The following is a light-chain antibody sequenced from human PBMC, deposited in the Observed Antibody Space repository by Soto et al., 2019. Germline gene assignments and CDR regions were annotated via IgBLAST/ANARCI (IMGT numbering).Light chain of an antibody. Sequence: EIVMTQSPATLSVSPGERATLSCRASQRVSSNLAWYQQKPGQPPRLLIYGASTRATGIPARFSGSGSETEFTLTISSLQSEDFAVYYCQQYNNWPPWTFGQGTKVEIK. CDR1: QRVSSN. CDR2: GAS. V-gene: IGKV3-15*01. J-gene: IGKJ1*01. CDR3: QQYNNWPPWT.